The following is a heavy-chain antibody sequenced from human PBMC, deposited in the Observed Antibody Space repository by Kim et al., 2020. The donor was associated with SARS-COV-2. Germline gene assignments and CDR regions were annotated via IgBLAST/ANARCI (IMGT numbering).Heavy chain of an antibody. V-gene: IGHV6-1*01. CDR1: GDSVSSNSAA. Sequence: SQTLSLTCAISGDSVSSNSAAWNWIRQSPSRGLEWLGRTYYRSKWYNDYAVSVKSRITINPDTSKNQFSLQLNSVTPEDTAVYYCARDGGLMTTVVYYYYGMDVWGQGTTVTVSS. CDR2: TYYRSKWYN. J-gene: IGHJ6*02. CDR3: ARDGGLMTTVVYYYYGMDV. D-gene: IGHD4-17*01.